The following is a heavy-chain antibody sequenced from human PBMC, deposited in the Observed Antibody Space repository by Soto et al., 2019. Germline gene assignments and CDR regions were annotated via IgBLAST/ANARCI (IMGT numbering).Heavy chain of an antibody. CDR3: AKSSSSSLVFYYYYYMDV. CDR2: ISGSGGST. Sequence: VQLLESGGGLVQPGGSLRLSCAASGFTFSSYAMSWVRQAPGKGLEWVSAISGSGGSTYYADSVKGRFTISRDNSKNTLYLQMNSLRAEDTAVYYCAKSSSSSLVFYYYYYMDVWGKGTTVTVSS. V-gene: IGHV3-23*01. J-gene: IGHJ6*03. CDR1: GFTFSSYA. D-gene: IGHD6-6*01.